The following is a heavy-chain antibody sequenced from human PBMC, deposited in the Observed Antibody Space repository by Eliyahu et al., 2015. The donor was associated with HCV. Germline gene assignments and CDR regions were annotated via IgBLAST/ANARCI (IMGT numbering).Heavy chain of an antibody. V-gene: IGHV3-48*03. D-gene: IGHD2-21*02. CDR1: GFTXSXYE. CDR2: INTGGGGI. Sequence: EVQLVESGGGXVQPGGSLXLSCAASGFTXSXYEMNWXRPAPGKGVEWVSYINTGGGGIYYANSVKGRFTISRDDAENSLYLQMNSLRAEDTAVYYCARESPNCGGDAYDYWGQGTLVTVSS. J-gene: IGHJ4*02. CDR3: ARESPNCGGDAYDY.